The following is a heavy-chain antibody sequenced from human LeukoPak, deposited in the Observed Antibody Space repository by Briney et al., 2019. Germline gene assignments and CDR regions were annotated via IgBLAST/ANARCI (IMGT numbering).Heavy chain of an antibody. CDR3: ARGGCSSTSCYGVGYYYYYMDV. CDR1: GGSFSGYY. J-gene: IGHJ6*03. Sequence: SETMSLTCAVYGGSFSGYYWSWIRQPPGKGLEWIGEINHSGSTNYNPSLKSRFTISVETSKNQFSLKLSSVTAADTAVYYCARGGCSSTSCYGVGYYYYYMDVWGKGTTVTVSS. D-gene: IGHD2-2*01. CDR2: INHSGST. V-gene: IGHV4-34*01.